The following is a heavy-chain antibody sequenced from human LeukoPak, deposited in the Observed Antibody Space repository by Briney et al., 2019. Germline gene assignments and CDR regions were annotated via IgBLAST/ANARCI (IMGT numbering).Heavy chain of an antibody. CDR1: GGSFSGYY. Sequence: SETLSLTCAVYGGSFSGYYWSWNRQPPGKGLEGIGEISHGGSTNYTPSLKSRVTISVDTSKNQFSLKLSSVTAADTAVYYCARASIGYSPYAFDIWGQGTMVTVSP. V-gene: IGHV4-34*01. J-gene: IGHJ3*02. D-gene: IGHD2-15*01. CDR3: ARASIGYSPYAFDI. CDR2: ISHGGST.